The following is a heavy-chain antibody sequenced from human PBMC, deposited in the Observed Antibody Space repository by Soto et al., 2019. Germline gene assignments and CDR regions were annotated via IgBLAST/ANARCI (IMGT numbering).Heavy chain of an antibody. D-gene: IGHD5-18*01. CDR2: IFYSGST. CDR1: GGSISNYY. V-gene: IGHV4-59*01. J-gene: IGHJ5*02. Sequence: SETLSLTCTVSGGSISNYYLSWIRQPPGRGLEWIGHIFYSGSTNYNPALKSRVTISVDTSKSQFSLKLSSVTAADTAVYYCAKDSGYNYGYFRWFDPWGQGTLVTVTS. CDR3: AKDSGYNYGYFRWFDP.